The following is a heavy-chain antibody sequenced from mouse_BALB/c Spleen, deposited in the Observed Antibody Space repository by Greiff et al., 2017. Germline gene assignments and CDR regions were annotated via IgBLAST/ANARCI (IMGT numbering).Heavy chain of an antibody. CDR1: GYTFTDYY. Sequence: QVQLQQSGAELARPGASVKLSCKASGYTFTDYYINWVKQRTGQGLEWIGEIYPGSGNTYYNEKFKGKATLTADKSSSTAYMQLSSLTSEDSAVYFCARDYYGSSPFDYWGQGTTLTVSS. D-gene: IGHD1-1*01. CDR3: ARDYYGSSPFDY. CDR2: IYPGSGNT. V-gene: IGHV1-77*01. J-gene: IGHJ2*01.